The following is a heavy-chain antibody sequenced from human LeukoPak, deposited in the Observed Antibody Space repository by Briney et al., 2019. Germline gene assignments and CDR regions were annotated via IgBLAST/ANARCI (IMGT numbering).Heavy chain of an antibody. CDR3: ARGSDYYGSGSTNAFDI. V-gene: IGHV1-8*01. CDR1: VYTFTSYD. J-gene: IGHJ3*02. Sequence: ASVKVSCKSSVYTFTSYDINWVRQASGQGLEWMGWMNPNSANTGYAQKFQGRVTMTRDPSTSTAYMELSGLTSEDTGVYYCARGSDYYGSGSTNAFDIWGQGTMVTVSS. D-gene: IGHD3-10*01. CDR2: MNPNSANT.